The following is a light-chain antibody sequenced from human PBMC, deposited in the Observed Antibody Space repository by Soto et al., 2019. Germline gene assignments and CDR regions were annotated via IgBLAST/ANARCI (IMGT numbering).Light chain of an antibody. Sequence: DIVMTQSPATLSVSPGERATLSCRASQSVSSSYLAWYQQKPGQAPRLLIYGASSRATGIPDRFSGSGSGTDFTLTISRLEPEDFAVYYCQQYGKSPPWTFGQGTKV. V-gene: IGKV3-20*01. CDR3: QQYGKSPPWT. CDR1: QSVSSSY. CDR2: GAS. J-gene: IGKJ1*01.